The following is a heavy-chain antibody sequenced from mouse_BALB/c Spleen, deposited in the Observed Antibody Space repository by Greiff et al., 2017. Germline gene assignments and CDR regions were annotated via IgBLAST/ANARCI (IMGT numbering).Heavy chain of an antibody. CDR1: GYTFTSYW. V-gene: IGHV1S41*01. D-gene: IGHD2-4*01. Sequence: DLVKPGASVKLSCKASGYTFTSYWIHWIKQRPGQGLEWIGRIAPGSGTTYYNEMFKGKATLTVDTSSSTAYIQLSSLSSEDSAVYSCARGDYGYAMDYWGQGTSVTVSS. CDR2: IAPGSGTT. J-gene: IGHJ4*01. CDR3: ARGDYGYAMDY.